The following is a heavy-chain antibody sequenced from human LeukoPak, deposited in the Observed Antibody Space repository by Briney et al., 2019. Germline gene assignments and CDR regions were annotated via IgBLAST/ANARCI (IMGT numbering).Heavy chain of an antibody. CDR3: AKDSVPYSGYDSYYFDY. V-gene: IGHV3-30-3*01. CDR1: GFTFSSYA. D-gene: IGHD5-12*01. J-gene: IGHJ4*02. CDR2: ISYDGSNK. Sequence: GGSLRLSCAASGFTFSSYAMHWVRQAPGKGLEWVAVISYDGSNKYYADSVKGRFTISRDNSKNTLYLQMNSLRAEDTAVYYCAKDSVPYSGYDSYYFDYWGQGTLVTVSS.